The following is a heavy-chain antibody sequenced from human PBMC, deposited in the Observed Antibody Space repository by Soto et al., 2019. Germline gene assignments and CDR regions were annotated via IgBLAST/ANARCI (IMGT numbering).Heavy chain of an antibody. CDR3: AQSPTTLAYKGGDFAT. Sequence: QITLKESGPTLVKPTQTLTLTCTFSGFSLSASGVGVGWIRQPPGKALEWLTLIYWDDDKRYSPSLKSRLTIPSEPSKNPGVLTTTNMDPVYTATYYLAQSPTTLAYKGGDFATRGQGTMVIVSS. CDR2: IYWDDDK. CDR1: GFSLSASGVG. D-gene: IGHD1-26*01. V-gene: IGHV2-5*02. J-gene: IGHJ3*01.